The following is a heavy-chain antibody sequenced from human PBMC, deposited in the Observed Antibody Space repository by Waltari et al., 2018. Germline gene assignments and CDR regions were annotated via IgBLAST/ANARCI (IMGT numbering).Heavy chain of an antibody. CDR1: GGSISSSGLY. D-gene: IGHD2-15*01. Sequence: QLQLQESGPGLVKPSETLSLTCTVSGGSISSSGLYWGWIRQPPGREPGWIASISYRGTTCYNPSLKXRVTISADTSENQVXLXXTSVTXADXAVYXXXXRXXSGGXWYXXYWGXXXRVTVSS. J-gene: IGHJ4*01. CDR3: XXRXXSGGXWYXXY. V-gene: IGHV4-39*01. CDR2: ISYRGTT.